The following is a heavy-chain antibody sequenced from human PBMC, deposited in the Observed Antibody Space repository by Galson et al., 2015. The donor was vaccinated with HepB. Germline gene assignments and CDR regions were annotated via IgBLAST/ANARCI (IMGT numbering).Heavy chain of an antibody. CDR1: GFTFSSHS. CDR2: ISSRGTTI. D-gene: IGHD1-1*01. CDR3: ARDPSPTTDAWYYFDY. V-gene: IGHV3-48*02. J-gene: IGHJ4*02. Sequence: SLRLSCAASGFTFSSHSMNWVRQAPGKGLEWVAYISSRGTTIYYADSVKGRFTISRDNAKNSLYLQMNSLGDEDTAVYYCARDPSPTTDAWYYFDYWGQGTLVTVSS.